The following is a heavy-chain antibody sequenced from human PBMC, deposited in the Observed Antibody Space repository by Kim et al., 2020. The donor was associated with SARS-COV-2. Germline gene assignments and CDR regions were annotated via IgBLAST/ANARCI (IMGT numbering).Heavy chain of an antibody. Sequence: GGSLRLSCAASGFTFSSYSMNWVRQAPGKGLEWVSYISSSRSTIYYADSVKGRFTISRDNTKNSLYLQMNSLRAEDTAVYYCACYGDYSALYFDYWGQGTLFTVSP. J-gene: IGHJ4*02. CDR1: GFTFSSYS. D-gene: IGHD4-17*01. CDR2: ISSSRSTI. CDR3: ACYGDYSALYFDY. V-gene: IGHV3-48*04.